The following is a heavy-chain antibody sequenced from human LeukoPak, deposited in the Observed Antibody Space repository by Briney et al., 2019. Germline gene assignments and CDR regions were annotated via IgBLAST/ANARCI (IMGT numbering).Heavy chain of an antibody. Sequence: GGSLRLSCAASGFTFSSHAMGWVRQAPGKGLGWVSGISGSGVSTYNADSVKGRFTISRDNSKNTLYLQMNSLRAEDTAVYYCAKGGYCSSTSCSPYYYYGMDVWGQGTTVTVSS. D-gene: IGHD2-2*01. CDR2: ISGSGVST. CDR3: AKGGYCSSTSCSPYYYYGMDV. J-gene: IGHJ6*02. CDR1: GFTFSSHA. V-gene: IGHV3-23*01.